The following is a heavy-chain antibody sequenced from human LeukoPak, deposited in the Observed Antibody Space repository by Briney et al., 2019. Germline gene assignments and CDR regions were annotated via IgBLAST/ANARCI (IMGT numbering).Heavy chain of an antibody. J-gene: IGHJ4*02. V-gene: IGHV4-31*03. Sequence: SETLSLTCTVSGGSISSGGYYWSWIRQHPGKGLEWIGYIYYSGSTYYNPSLKSRVTISVDTSKNQFSLKLSSVTAADTAVYYCARVQLQDYYGSGSYDYDYWGQGTLVTVSS. CDR3: ARVQLQDYYGSGSYDYDY. CDR1: GGSISSGGYY. CDR2: IYYSGST. D-gene: IGHD3-10*01.